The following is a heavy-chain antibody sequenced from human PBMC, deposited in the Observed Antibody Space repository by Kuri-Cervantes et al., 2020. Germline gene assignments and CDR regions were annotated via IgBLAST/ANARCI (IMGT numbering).Heavy chain of an antibody. V-gene: IGHV3-9*01. Sequence: SLKISCAASGFTFSSYWMHWVRQAPGKGLEWVSGISWNSGSIGYADSVKGRFTISRDNAKNSLYLQMNSLRAEDTALYYCAKGSGGDYLVYFDYWGQGTLVTVSS. D-gene: IGHD4-17*01. CDR3: AKGSGGDYLVYFDY. CDR2: ISWNSGSI. J-gene: IGHJ4*02. CDR1: GFTFSSYW.